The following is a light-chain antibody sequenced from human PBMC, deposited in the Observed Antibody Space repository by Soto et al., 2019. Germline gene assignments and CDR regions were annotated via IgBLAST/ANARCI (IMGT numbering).Light chain of an antibody. CDR2: GNS. CDR3: TSFTSRTSPIF. CDR1: SSNIGAGYD. V-gene: IGLV1-40*01. Sequence: QSVLTQPPSVSGAPGQRVTISCTGSSSNIGAGYDVHWYQQLPGTAPKLLIYGNSNRPSGVSHRFSGSKSGNTASLTISGLQTEDEAHYYCTSFTSRTSPIFFCGGTKLTVL. J-gene: IGLJ2*01.